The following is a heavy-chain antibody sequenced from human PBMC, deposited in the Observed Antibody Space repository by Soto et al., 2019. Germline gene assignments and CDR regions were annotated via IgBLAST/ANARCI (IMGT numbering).Heavy chain of an antibody. D-gene: IGHD3-3*02. J-gene: IGHJ4*02. CDR1: GGSVNSDNYY. CDR2: IYHTGRT. CDR3: AREFSNTPEAFDS. V-gene: IGHV4-61*01. Sequence: PSETLSLTCTVSGGSVNSDNYYWSWIRQPPGKGLEWIGYIYHTGRTNYNPSLGSRITISLDTSKNQFSLTLSSVTAADTALFYCAREFSNTPEAFDSWGQGALVTVSS.